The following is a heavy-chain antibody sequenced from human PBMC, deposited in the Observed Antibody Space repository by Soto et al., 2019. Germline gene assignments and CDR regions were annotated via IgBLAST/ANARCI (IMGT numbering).Heavy chain of an antibody. D-gene: IGHD5-12*01. CDR2: IYYSGST. CDR3: ARDQRDGYNYGYYDY. Sequence: SETLSLTCTVSGGSISSYYWSWIRQPPGKGLEWIGYIYYSGSTNYNPSLKSRVTISVDTSKNQFSLKLSSVTAADTAVYYCARDQRDGYNYGYYDYWGQGTLVTVSS. V-gene: IGHV4-59*01. J-gene: IGHJ4*02. CDR1: GGSISSYY.